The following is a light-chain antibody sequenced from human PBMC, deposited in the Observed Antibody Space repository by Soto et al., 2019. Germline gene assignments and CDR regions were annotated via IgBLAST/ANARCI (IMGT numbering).Light chain of an antibody. J-gene: IGKJ2*01. CDR2: GAS. CDR1: QSVSSSY. CDR3: QQYGSPPYT. Sequence: EIVLTQSPGTLSLSPGERATLSCRASQSVSSSYLAWYQQKPGQAPRLLIYGASSRATGIPDRFNGSGSGTDFPLSISRLEPEDFAVYYCQQYGSPPYTFGQGTKLEIK. V-gene: IGKV3-20*01.